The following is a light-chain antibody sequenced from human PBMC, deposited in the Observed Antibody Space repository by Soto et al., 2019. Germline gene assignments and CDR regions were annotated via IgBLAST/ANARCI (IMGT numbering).Light chain of an antibody. CDR1: QGISNY. Sequence: DIQMTQSPSSLSASVGDRDTITCRASQGISNYLDWYQQKPGQVPKLLIYAASTWQSGVPSRFSGSGSGTDFTLTISSLQPEDVATYYCQKYNSAPPLTFGGGTKVEIK. CDR3: QKYNSAPPLT. V-gene: IGKV1-27*01. CDR2: AAS. J-gene: IGKJ4*02.